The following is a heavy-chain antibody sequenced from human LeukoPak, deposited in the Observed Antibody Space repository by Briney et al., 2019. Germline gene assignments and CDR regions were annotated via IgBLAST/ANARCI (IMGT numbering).Heavy chain of an antibody. CDR2: IYYSGST. J-gene: IGHJ4*02. CDR1: GGSISSYY. CDR3: ARGDVTYYYDSSGYYLRGGYFDY. D-gene: IGHD3-22*01. Sequence: SETLSLTCTVSGGSISSYYWSWIRQPPGKGLEWIGYIYYSGSTNYNPSLKSRVTISVDTSKNQFSLKLSSVTAADTAVYYCARGDVTYYYDSSGYYLRGGYFDYWGQGTLVTVSS. V-gene: IGHV4-59*01.